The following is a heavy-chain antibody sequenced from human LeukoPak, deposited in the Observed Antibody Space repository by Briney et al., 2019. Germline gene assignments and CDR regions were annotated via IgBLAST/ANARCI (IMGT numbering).Heavy chain of an antibody. V-gene: IGHV3-23*01. CDR3: AKKMGTGNFYFDY. D-gene: IGHD3-10*01. CDR2: ITSSGSGT. J-gene: IGHJ4*02. CDR1: EFSFGNYA. Sequence: PGGSLRLSCAASEFSFGNYAMSWVRQAPGKGLQWVSAITSSGSGTYYADSVKGRFTIPRDNSKNTLYLQMNSLRAEDTAVYYCAKKMGTGNFYFDYWGQGTLVTVSS.